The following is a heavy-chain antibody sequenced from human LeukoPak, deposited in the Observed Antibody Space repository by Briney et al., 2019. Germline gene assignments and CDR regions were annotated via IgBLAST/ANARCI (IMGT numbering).Heavy chain of an antibody. J-gene: IGHJ4*02. CDR3: ARIINDYIWGSYRTYYFDY. D-gene: IGHD3-16*02. V-gene: IGHV1-2*02. CDR2: INPNNGGT. Sequence: ASVKVSCKASGYTFTDYYMHWVRQAPGQGLEWMGWINPNNGGTNYAQRFQGRVTMIRDTSISTAYMELSRLRSDDTAVYYCARIINDYIWGSYRTYYFDYWGQGTLVTVSS. CDR1: GYTFTDYY.